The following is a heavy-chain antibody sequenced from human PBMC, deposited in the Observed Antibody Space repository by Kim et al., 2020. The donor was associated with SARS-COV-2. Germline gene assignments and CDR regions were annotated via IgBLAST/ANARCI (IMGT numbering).Heavy chain of an antibody. J-gene: IGHJ4*02. CDR1: GFTFSSYA. CDR2: ISGSGGST. D-gene: IGHD1-26*01. Sequence: GGSLRLSCAASGFTFSSYAMSWVRQAPGKGLEWVSAISGSGGSTYYADSVKGRFTISRDNSKNTLYLQMNSLRAEDTAVYYCAKVGGIVGAMRGYFDYWGQGTLVTVSS. V-gene: IGHV3-23*01. CDR3: AKVGGIVGAMRGYFDY.